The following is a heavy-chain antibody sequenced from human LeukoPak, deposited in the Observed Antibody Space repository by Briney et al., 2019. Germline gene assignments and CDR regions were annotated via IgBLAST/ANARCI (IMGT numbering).Heavy chain of an antibody. CDR2: IYGSGDT. J-gene: IGHJ4*02. Sequence: PGGSLRLSCAASGFTFSSYAMSWIRQPAGKGLEWIGRIYGSGDTVYNPSLKSRVSMSVDTSKNQFSLNLSSVTAADTAVYYCVRVSPEVGANYFDYWGQGILVTVSS. CDR3: VRVSPEVGANYFDY. D-gene: IGHD1-26*01. CDR1: GFTFSSYA. V-gene: IGHV4-4*07.